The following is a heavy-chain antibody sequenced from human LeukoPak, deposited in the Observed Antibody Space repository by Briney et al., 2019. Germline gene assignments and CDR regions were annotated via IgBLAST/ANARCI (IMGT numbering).Heavy chain of an antibody. D-gene: IGHD1-14*01. Sequence: ASVKVSCKASGYTFTSYGISWVRQAPGQGLEWMGWVSTYNGDTDYAKKFQDRVTITTESSTRTTFMELRNLRSDDTAVYYCARAESMALYFLYWGQGTLVSVSS. CDR1: GYTFTSYG. V-gene: IGHV1-18*01. J-gene: IGHJ1*01. CDR3: ARAESMALYFLY. CDR2: VSTYNGDT.